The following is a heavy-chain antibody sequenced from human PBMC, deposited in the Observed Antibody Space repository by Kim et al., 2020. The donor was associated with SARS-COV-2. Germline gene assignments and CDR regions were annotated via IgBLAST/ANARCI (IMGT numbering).Heavy chain of an antibody. V-gene: IGHV3-23*01. D-gene: IGHD3-16*02. CDR1: GFTFSSYA. CDR2: ISGSGGST. CDR3: AKDDTYYDYVWGSYRFTYYYYGMDV. J-gene: IGHJ6*02. Sequence: GGSLRLSCAASGFTFSSYAMSWVRQAPGKGLEWVSAISGSGGSTYYADSVKGRFTISRDNSKNTLYLQMNSLRAEDTAVYYCAKDDTYYDYVWGSYRFTYYYYGMDVWGQGTTVTVSS.